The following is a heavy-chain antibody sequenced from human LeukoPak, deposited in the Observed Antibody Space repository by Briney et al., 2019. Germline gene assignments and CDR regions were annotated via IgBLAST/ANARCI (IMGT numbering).Heavy chain of an antibody. CDR1: GFTFSRYW. J-gene: IGHJ4*02. CDR3: TSQLTLDY. Sequence: GSLRLSCAASGFTFSRYWMYWVRQAPGKGLVYVSRINTDGSSTSYADSVKGRFTISRVNARNTLYLQMNSLRAEDTALYYCTSQLTLDYWGQGTLVTVSS. CDR2: INTDGSST. V-gene: IGHV3-74*01. D-gene: IGHD1-1*01.